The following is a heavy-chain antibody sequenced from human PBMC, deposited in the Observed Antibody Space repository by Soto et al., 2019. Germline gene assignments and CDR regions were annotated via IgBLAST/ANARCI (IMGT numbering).Heavy chain of an antibody. D-gene: IGHD3-22*01. Sequence: ASVKVSCKASGYTFTSYYLQWVRQAPGQGLEWMGAINPSGGGTKYAQKFQGRVTMTKDTSTSTVYMDLSSLRSEDTAVYFCARINLSYDSSGYVDRWGQGTLVTFSS. V-gene: IGHV1-46*01. J-gene: IGHJ5*02. CDR1: GYTFTSYY. CDR2: INPSGGGT. CDR3: ARINLSYDSSGYVDR.